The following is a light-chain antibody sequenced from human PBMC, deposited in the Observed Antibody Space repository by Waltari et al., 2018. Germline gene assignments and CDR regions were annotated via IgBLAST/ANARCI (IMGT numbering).Light chain of an antibody. CDR1: HSIRNW. Sequence: DIQMTQSPSTLSASVGDRVTITCRASHSIRNWLAWYQQKPGKAPKLLIYKASSLESGVPSRFTGSGSGTEFTLTISSLQPDDSATYYCQQYNNYWGTFGQGTRVEIK. J-gene: IGKJ1*01. CDR3: QQYNNYWGT. CDR2: KAS. V-gene: IGKV1-5*03.